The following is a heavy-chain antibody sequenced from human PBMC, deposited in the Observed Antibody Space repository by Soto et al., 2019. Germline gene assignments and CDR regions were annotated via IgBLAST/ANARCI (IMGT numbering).Heavy chain of an antibody. V-gene: IGHV3-33*01. J-gene: IGHJ4*02. CDR2: IWYDGSNT. D-gene: IGHD2-15*01. CDR3: ARDEGFTVD. Sequence: QVQLVESGGGVVQPGRSLRLSCAASGFTFSSYGMYWVRQAPGKGLEWVAVIWYDGSNTYYEDSVKGRFTISRDNFKNTLYLQMNSLRAEDTAVYYCARDEGFTVDWGQGTLVTVSS. CDR1: GFTFSSYG.